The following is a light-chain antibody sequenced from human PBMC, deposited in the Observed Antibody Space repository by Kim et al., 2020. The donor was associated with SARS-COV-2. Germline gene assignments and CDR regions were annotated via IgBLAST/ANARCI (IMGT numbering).Light chain of an antibody. J-gene: IGLJ3*02. CDR3: AAWTDSLKGWV. CDR2: SNN. V-gene: IGLV1-44*01. Sequence: QSVLTQPPSASGTPGQRVTISCSGSSSNIGSNTVHWYQQLPGTAPKVLIHSNNQRPSGVPDRFSGSKSGTSASLAISGLQSEDEADYFCAAWTDSLKGWVFGGGTKVTVL. CDR1: SSNIGSNT.